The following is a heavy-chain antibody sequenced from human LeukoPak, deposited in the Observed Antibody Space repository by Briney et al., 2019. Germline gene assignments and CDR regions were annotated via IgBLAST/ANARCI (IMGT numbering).Heavy chain of an antibody. J-gene: IGHJ4*02. V-gene: IGHV3-74*01. CDR2: IKSDGSST. CDR3: TRTYYYDSIDYFDF. Sequence: GGSLRLSCAASGFTFDDYAMHWVRQAPGKGLVWVSRIKSDGSSTIYADSVKGRFTISRDNAKNTLYLQMNGLRAEDTAVYYCTRTYYYDSIDYFDFWGQGTLVTVSS. D-gene: IGHD3-22*01. CDR1: GFTFDDYA.